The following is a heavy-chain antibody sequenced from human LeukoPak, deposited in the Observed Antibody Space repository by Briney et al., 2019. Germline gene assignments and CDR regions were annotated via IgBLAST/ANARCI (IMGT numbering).Heavy chain of an antibody. V-gene: IGHV4-59*01. CDR1: GGSISSYY. Sequence: PSETLSLTCTVSGGSISSYYWSWIRQPPGKGLEWIGYIYYSGSTNYNPSLKSRVTISVDTPKNQFSLKLSSVTAADTAVYYCARTPAYSSSWYGNYYYYGMDVWGQGTTVTVSS. CDR3: ARTPAYSSSWYGNYYYYGMDV. CDR2: IYYSGST. D-gene: IGHD6-13*01. J-gene: IGHJ6*02.